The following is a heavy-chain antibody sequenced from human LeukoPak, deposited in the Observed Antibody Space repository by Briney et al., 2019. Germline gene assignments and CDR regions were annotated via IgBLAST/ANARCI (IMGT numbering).Heavy chain of an antibody. CDR1: GYTFTGYY. Sequence: ASVKVSCKASGYTFTGYYMHWVRQAPGQGLEWMGWINPNSGGTNYAQKFQGRVTMTRDTSISTDYMGLSRLRSDDTAVYYCARGTVLTWPLDYWGQGTLVTVSS. CDR3: ARGTVLTWPLDY. J-gene: IGHJ4*02. V-gene: IGHV1-2*02. CDR2: INPNSGGT. D-gene: IGHD4/OR15-4a*01.